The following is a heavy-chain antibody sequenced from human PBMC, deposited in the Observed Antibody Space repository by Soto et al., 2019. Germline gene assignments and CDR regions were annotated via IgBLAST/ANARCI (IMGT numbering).Heavy chain of an antibody. D-gene: IGHD3-10*01. J-gene: IGHJ4*02. V-gene: IGHV4-61*01. Sequence: PSETLSLTCTVSVGSVSSGSYYWIWIRQPPGKGLEWIGYIYYSGSTNYNPSLKSRVTISVNTSKNQFSLKLSSVTAADTAVYYCARVRSRRAFDYWGQGTLVTVSS. CDR3: ARVRSRRAFDY. CDR1: VGSVSSGSYY. CDR2: IYYSGST.